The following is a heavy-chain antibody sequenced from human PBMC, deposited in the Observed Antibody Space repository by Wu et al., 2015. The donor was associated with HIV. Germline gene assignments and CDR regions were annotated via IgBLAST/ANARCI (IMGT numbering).Heavy chain of an antibody. CDR3: ARGGRAAQEVYYDSSGYYYFDY. D-gene: IGHD3-22*01. J-gene: IGHJ4*02. CDR2: INPNSGGT. CDR1: GYTFTGYY. V-gene: IGHV1-2*02. Sequence: QVQLVQSGAEVKKPGASVKVSCKASGYTFTGYYMHWVRQAPGQGLEWMGWINPNSGGTNYAQKFQGRVTMTRDTSISTAYMELSRLRSDDTAVYYCARGGRAAQEVYYDSSGYYYFDYWGQGTLVTVSS.